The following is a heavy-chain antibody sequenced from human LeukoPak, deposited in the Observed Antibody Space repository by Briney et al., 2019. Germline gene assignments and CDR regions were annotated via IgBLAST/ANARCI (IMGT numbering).Heavy chain of an antibody. D-gene: IGHD1-26*01. CDR1: GFTFRTYA. V-gene: IGHV3-23*01. CDR3: AREWVSGYYYGMDV. Sequence: GGSLRLSCEGSGFTFRTYAMSWVRQAPGKGLEWVSAISGSGGNTYYAGSVRGRFTVSRDNSKNTLYLQMNSLRGEDTAVYYCAREWVSGYYYGMDVWGQGTTVTVSS. J-gene: IGHJ6*02. CDR2: ISGSGGNT.